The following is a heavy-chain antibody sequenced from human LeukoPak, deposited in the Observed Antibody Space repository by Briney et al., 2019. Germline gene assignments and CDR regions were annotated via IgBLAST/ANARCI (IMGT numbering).Heavy chain of an antibody. D-gene: IGHD3-22*01. V-gene: IGHV3-23*01. Sequence: GGSLRLSCAASGFTFSIYAMSWVRQAPGKGLEWVSAISGSGGSTYYADSVKGRFTISRDNSKNTLYLQMNSLRAEDTAVYYCAKPMDYDSSGYHYSYWGQGTLVTVSS. CDR3: AKPMDYDSSGYHYSY. CDR1: GFTFSIYA. J-gene: IGHJ4*02. CDR2: ISGSGGST.